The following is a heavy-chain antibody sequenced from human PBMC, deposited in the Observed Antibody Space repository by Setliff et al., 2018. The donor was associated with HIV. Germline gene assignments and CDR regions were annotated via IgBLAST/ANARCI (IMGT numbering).Heavy chain of an antibody. CDR2: IYYRGST. J-gene: IGHJ6*03. D-gene: IGHD6-13*01. CDR3: ARGRYRSRWYASDHYYIDV. CDR1: GGSISSTNYY. Sequence: PSETLSLTCTVSGGSISSTNYYWAWIRQPPGKGLEWIGSIYYRGSTYYNPSLKSRVTISVDTSKNQFSLKLRSVTAADTALYYCARGRYRSRWYASDHYYIDVWGKGTTVTVPS. V-gene: IGHV4-39*01.